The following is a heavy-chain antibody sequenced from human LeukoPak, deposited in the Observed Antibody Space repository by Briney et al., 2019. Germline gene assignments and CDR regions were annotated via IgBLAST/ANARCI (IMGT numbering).Heavy chain of an antibody. Sequence: PGGSLRLSCAASEFTFSSYGMHWVRQAPGKGLEWVAFIRYDGSNKYYADSVKGRFTISRDNSKNTLYLQMSSLRAEDTAVYYCAKEKAVAVPYYFDYWGQGTLVTVSS. CDR3: AKEKAVAVPYYFDY. CDR2: IRYDGSNK. J-gene: IGHJ4*02. D-gene: IGHD6-19*01. CDR1: EFTFSSYG. V-gene: IGHV3-30*02.